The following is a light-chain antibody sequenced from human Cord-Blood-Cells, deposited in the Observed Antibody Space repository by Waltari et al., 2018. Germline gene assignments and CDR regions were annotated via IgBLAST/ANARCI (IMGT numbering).Light chain of an antibody. V-gene: IGKV1-39*01. Sequence: DIQMTQSPSSLSASVGDRVTITCRASQGISSYLNWYQQKPGKTPKLLIYAASSLQSVVPSRFSGSGSGTDFTLTISSLQPEDFATYYCQQSYSTPYTFGQGTKLEIK. CDR2: AAS. CDR1: QGISSY. J-gene: IGKJ2*01. CDR3: QQSYSTPYT.